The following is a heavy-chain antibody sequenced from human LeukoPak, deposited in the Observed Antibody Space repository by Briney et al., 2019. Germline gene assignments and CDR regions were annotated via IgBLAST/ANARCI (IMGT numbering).Heavy chain of an antibody. CDR3: ATDSPETAAFDY. V-gene: IGHV3-48*04. CDR1: GFIFSTYS. CDR2: IVGSSSTI. Sequence: GGSLRLSCAASGFIFSTYSMNWVRQAPGKGLEWVSYIVGSSSTIYYADSVKGRFTISRDNAKNSLYLQMDSLRAEDTAVYYCATDSPETAAFDYWGQGTLVTVSS. J-gene: IGHJ4*02. D-gene: IGHD1-1*01.